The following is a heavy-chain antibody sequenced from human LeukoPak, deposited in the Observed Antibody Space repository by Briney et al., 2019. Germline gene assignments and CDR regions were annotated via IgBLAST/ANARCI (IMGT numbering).Heavy chain of an antibody. CDR2: IIPILGIA. J-gene: IGHJ4*02. D-gene: IGHD1-26*01. V-gene: IGHV1-69*04. CDR3: ARGPSGELDY. CDR1: GGTFSSYA. Sequence: ASVTVSCKASGGTFSSYAISWVRQAPGQGLEWMGRIIPILGIANYAQKFQGRVTITADKSTSTAYMELSSLRSEDTAVYYCARGPSGELDYWGQGTLVTVSS.